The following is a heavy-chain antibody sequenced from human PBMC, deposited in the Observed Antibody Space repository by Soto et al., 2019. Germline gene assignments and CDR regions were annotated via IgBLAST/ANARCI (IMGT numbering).Heavy chain of an antibody. CDR2: ISSSSSYI. Sequence: GGSLRLSCAASGFTVSSYSMNWVRQAPGKGLEWVSSISSSSSYIYYADSVKGRFTVSRDNAKNSLYLQMNSLRAEDTAVYYCAGRIAAAGTAGDAFDIWGQGTMVTVSS. CDR3: AGRIAAAGTAGDAFDI. CDR1: GFTVSSYS. J-gene: IGHJ3*02. V-gene: IGHV3-21*01. D-gene: IGHD6-13*01.